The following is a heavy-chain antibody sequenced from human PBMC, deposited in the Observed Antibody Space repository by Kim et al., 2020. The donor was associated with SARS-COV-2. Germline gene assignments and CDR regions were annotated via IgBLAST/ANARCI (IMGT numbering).Heavy chain of an antibody. J-gene: IGHJ6*02. CDR2: ISSSSSYI. CDR3: ARDGEPPYYYDSSGYWYGMDV. V-gene: IGHV3-21*01. D-gene: IGHD3-22*01. CDR1: GFTFSSYS. Sequence: GGSLRLSCAASGFTFSSYSMNWVRQAPGKGLEWVSSISSSSSYIYYADSVKGRFTISRDNAKNSLYLQMNSLRAEDTAVYYCARDGEPPYYYDSSGYWYGMDVWGQGTTVTVSS.